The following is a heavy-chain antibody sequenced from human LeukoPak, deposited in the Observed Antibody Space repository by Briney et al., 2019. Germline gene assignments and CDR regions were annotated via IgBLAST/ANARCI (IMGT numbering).Heavy chain of an antibody. V-gene: IGHV3-7*03. CDR3: AREGYNYGDFDY. J-gene: IGHJ4*02. Sequence: PGGSLRLSCAASGFTFSSYWMSWVRQAPGKGLEWVANIKQDGTEKYYEDSVKGRFTISRDNAKNSLYLQMNSLRAEGTAVYYCAREGYNYGDFDYWGQGTLVTVSS. CDR2: IKQDGTEK. CDR1: GFTFSSYW. D-gene: IGHD5-18*01.